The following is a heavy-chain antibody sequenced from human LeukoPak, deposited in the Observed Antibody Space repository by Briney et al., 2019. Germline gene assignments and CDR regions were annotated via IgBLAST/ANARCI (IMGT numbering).Heavy chain of an antibody. V-gene: IGHV3-9*01. J-gene: IGHJ4*02. Sequence: GGSLRLSCAASGFTFDDYAMHWVRQAPGKGLEWISGISWNSGSIGYADSVKGRFTISRDNAKNSLYLQMNSLRAEDTALYYGAKGDFSGRFDYWGQGTLVTVFS. CDR2: ISWNSGSI. CDR3: AKGDFSGRFDY. D-gene: IGHD1-26*01. CDR1: GFTFDDYA.